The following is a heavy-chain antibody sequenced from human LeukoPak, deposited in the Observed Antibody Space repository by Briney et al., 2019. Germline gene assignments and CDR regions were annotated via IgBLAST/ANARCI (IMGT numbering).Heavy chain of an antibody. D-gene: IGHD1-26*01. V-gene: IGHV3-48*04. Sequence: GGPLRLSCCASGFTFSSYSVNWVRQAPGKGLEWVGDMSSSGSTIYYADSVKGRFIISRVNAKNSLYLQMNSPRAEDTAVYYRATDGFEGSSFRIAPYYFDSWGQGALVTVSS. CDR2: MSSSGSTI. CDR1: GFTFSSYS. J-gene: IGHJ4*02. CDR3: ATDGFEGSSFRIAPYYFDS.